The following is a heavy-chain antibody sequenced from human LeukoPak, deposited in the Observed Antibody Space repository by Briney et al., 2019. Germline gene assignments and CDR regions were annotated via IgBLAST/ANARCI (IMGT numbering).Heavy chain of an antibody. D-gene: IGHD6-6*01. CDR3: ARDFKAASPTLGTFDI. V-gene: IGHV3-33*01. CDR2: IWYDGSNK. J-gene: IGHJ3*02. Sequence: GRSLRLSCAASGFTFSSYGMHWVRQAPGNGLEWVAVIWYDGSNKYYADSVKGRFTISRDNSKNTLYLQMNSLRAEDTAVYYCARDFKAASPTLGTFDIWGQGTMVTVSS. CDR1: GFTFSSYG.